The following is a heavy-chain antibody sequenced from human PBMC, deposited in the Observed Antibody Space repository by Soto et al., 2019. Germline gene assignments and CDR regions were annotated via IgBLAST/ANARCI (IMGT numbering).Heavy chain of an antibody. CDR3: ARDASDTIAAAANFDY. J-gene: IGHJ4*02. Sequence: ASVKPSCKESGYTYTSYYMNCVRQAPEQGLEWMGWINPNSGGTNYAQKFQGWVTMTRDTSISTAYMELSRLRSDDTAVYYCARDASDTIAAAANFDYWGQGTLVTVSS. D-gene: IGHD6-13*01. CDR1: GYTYTSYY. CDR2: INPNSGGT. V-gene: IGHV1-2*04.